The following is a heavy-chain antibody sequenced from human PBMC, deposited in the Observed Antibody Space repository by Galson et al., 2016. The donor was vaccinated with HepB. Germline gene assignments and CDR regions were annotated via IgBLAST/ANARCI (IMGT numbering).Heavy chain of an antibody. CDR1: GYRFANYW. V-gene: IGHV5-51*01. CDR3: ARHECRGSDCCSVYDV. Sequence: QSGAEVKKPGESLKISCKGSGYRFANYWIGWVRQMPGKGLESMGIVYPGNSEIRYSPSFQGQVTISADKSITTVYLQWNSLKASDSAIYYCARHECRGSDCCSVYDVWGQGTLGTVSS. CDR2: VYPGNSEI. J-gene: IGHJ3*01. D-gene: IGHD2-21*02.